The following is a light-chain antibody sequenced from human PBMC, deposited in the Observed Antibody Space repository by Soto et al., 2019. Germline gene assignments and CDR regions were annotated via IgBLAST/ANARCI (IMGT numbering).Light chain of an antibody. CDR1: QSISSW. Sequence: DIQMTQSPSTLSASVGDRVTITCRASQSISSWLAWYQQKPGKAPKLLISKTSSLESGVPSRFSGSGSGTEFTLTISGLQPDYFATYFCQQSDSYSYTFGQGTKLEIK. V-gene: IGKV1-5*03. CDR3: QQSDSYSYT. CDR2: KTS. J-gene: IGKJ2*01.